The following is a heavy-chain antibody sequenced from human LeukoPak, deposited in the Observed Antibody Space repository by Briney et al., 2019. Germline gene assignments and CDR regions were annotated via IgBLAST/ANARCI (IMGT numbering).Heavy chain of an antibody. CDR3: ASGASGDFIFDY. Sequence: GGSLRLSCAASGFTFSSYDMHWVRQATGKGLEWVSAIGTAGDTYYPGSVKGRFTISRENAKNTLYLQMNSLRAEDTAVYYCASGASGDFIFDYWGQGTLVTVSS. J-gene: IGHJ4*02. CDR1: GFTFSSYD. CDR2: IGTAGDT. V-gene: IGHV3-13*01. D-gene: IGHD2-21*01.